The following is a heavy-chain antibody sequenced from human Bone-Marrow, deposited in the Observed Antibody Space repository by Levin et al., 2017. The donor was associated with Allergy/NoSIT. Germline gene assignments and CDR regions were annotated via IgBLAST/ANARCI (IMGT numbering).Heavy chain of an antibody. CDR3: AKGLVAAAFRPVMFDY. Sequence: GGSLRLSCAASGFTVRSFGMHWVRQAPGKGLEWVALIWYDGSTKYYAASVKGRFTVSRDNSNSTLYLQMNSVGAGDTAVYYCAKGLVAAAFRPVMFDYWGRGTLVTVSS. D-gene: IGHD1-26*01. J-gene: IGHJ4*02. CDR1: GFTVRSFG. CDR2: IWYDGSTK. V-gene: IGHV3-33*06.